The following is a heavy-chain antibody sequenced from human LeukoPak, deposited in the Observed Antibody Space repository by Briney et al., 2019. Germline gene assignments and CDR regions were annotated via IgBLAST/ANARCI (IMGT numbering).Heavy chain of an antibody. CDR1: GFIFSADW. J-gene: IGHJ4*02. Sequence: GGSLRLSCAASGFIFSADWMTWVRQAPGKGLEWVGLIKGKTHGGATEFAAPVKGRFAISRDDSRSELYLQMNSLKIEDTALYYCTTDLREWGQGTLVTVSS. CDR2: IKGKTHGGAT. V-gene: IGHV3-15*01. CDR3: TTDLRE.